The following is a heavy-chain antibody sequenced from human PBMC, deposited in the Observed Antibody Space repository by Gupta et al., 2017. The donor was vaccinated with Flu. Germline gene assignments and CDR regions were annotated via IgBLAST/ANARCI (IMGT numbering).Heavy chain of an antibody. CDR1: GGTFSSYA. CDR3: ARVEDIVVVPAATDYYYYYGMDV. J-gene: IGHJ6*02. Sequence: QVQLVQSGAEVKKPGSSVKVSCKASGGTFSSYAISWVRQAPGQGLEWMGGIIPIFGTANYAQKFQGRVTITADESTSTAYMELSSLRSEDTAVYYCARVEDIVVVPAATDYYYYYGMDVWGQGTTVTVSS. CDR2: IIPIFGTA. V-gene: IGHV1-69*01. D-gene: IGHD2-2*01.